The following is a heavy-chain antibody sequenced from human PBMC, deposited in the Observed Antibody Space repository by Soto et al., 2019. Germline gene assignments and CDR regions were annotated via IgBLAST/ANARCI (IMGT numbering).Heavy chain of an antibody. CDR2: ISGSGDTT. CDR1: GFTFNNYG. J-gene: IGHJ3*02. D-gene: IGHD4-17*01. Sequence: EAQLLASGGGLVQPGGSLRLSCVASGFTFNNYGMSWVRQAPGKGLEWVSSISGSGDTTYYAASVKGRFTISRDNSKDMLYVYMNSLRAEDTDVYYCARDPVRGLGIAFDIWGRGTVLTVSS. V-gene: IGHV3-23*01. CDR3: ARDPVRGLGIAFDI.